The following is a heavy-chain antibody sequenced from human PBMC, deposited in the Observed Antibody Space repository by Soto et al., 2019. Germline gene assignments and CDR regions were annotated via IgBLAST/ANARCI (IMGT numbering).Heavy chain of an antibody. Sequence: QVQLVESGGGVVQPGRSLRLSCAASGFTFSSYGMHWVRQAPGKGLEWVAVISYDGSNKYYADSVKGRFTISRDNSKNTLYLQMNSLRAEDTAVYYCAKEPGGQAGALDYWGQGTLVTVSS. CDR2: ISYDGSNK. V-gene: IGHV3-30*18. CDR3: AKEPGGQAGALDY. D-gene: IGHD3-16*01. CDR1: GFTFSSYG. J-gene: IGHJ4*02.